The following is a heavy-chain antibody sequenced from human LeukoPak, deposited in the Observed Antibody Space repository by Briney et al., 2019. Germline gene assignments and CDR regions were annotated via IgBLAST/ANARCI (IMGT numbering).Heavy chain of an antibody. J-gene: IGHJ4*02. CDR1: GFTFSSYA. V-gene: IGHV3-30-3*01. CDR3: ARGGGITVAGLNY. Sequence: SGRSLRLSCAASGFTFSSYAMHWVRQAPGKGLEWVAVISYDGSNKYYADSVKGRFTISRDNSKNTLYLQMNSLRAEDTAVYYCARGGGITVAGLNYWGQGTLVTVSS. CDR2: ISYDGSNK. D-gene: IGHD6-19*01.